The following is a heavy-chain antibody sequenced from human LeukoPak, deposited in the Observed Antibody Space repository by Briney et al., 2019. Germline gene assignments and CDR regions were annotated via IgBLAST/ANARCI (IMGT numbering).Heavy chain of an antibody. CDR3: ARQSILDY. Sequence: GGSLRLSCAASGFTFSNYAMSWVRQAPAGGLEWVSSLRGDGETFYADSVKGRFTLSRDDSRNTVYLQMNSLRAEDTAVYYCARQSILDYWGQGTLVTVSS. CDR2: LRGDGET. CDR1: GFTFSNYA. D-gene: IGHD6-6*01. V-gene: IGHV3-23*01. J-gene: IGHJ4*02.